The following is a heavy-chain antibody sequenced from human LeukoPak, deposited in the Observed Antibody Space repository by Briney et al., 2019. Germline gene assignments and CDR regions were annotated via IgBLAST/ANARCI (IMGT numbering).Heavy chain of an antibody. J-gene: IGHJ4*02. D-gene: IGHD2-2*01. CDR1: GFTFSSYA. CDR3: AKGLRRYGAAMPYYFDY. Sequence: GGSLRLSCAASGFTFSSYAMSWVRQAPGKGLEWVSAISGSGGSTYYADSVKGRFTISRDNSKNTLYLQMNSLRAEDTAVYYCAKGLRRYGAAMPYYFDYWGQGTLVTVSS. V-gene: IGHV3-23*01. CDR2: ISGSGGST.